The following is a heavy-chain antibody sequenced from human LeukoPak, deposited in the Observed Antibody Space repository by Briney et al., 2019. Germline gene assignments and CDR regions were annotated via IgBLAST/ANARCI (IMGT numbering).Heavy chain of an antibody. CDR1: GFTFDDYA. CDR3: ARDKAVRGQQLGGDYYYYYMDV. J-gene: IGHJ6*03. Sequence: PGGSLRLSCAASGFTFDDYAMHWVRQAPGKGLEWVSGISWNSGSIAYADSVKGRFTISRDNAKSSLYLQMNSLRAEDTAVYYCARDKAVRGQQLGGDYYYYYMDVWGKGTTVTVSS. V-gene: IGHV3-9*01. CDR2: ISWNSGSI. D-gene: IGHD3-10*01.